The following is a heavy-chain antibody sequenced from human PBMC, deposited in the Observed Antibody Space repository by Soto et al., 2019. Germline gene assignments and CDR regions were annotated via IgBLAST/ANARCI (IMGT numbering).Heavy chain of an antibody. V-gene: IGHV3-30*18. D-gene: IGHD6-19*01. CDR1: GFTFSSYG. Sequence: QVQLVESGGGVVQPGRSLRLSCAASGFTFSSYGMHWVRQAPGKGLEWVAVISYDGSNKYYADSVKGRFTISRDNSKNTLYLQMNSLRAEDTAVYYCAKDISSVGYSSGWFDYWGQGTLVTVS. CDR3: AKDISSVGYSSGWFDY. J-gene: IGHJ4*02. CDR2: ISYDGSNK.